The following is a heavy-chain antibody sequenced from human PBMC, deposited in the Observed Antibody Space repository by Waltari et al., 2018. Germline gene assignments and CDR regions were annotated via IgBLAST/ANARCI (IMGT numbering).Heavy chain of an antibody. Sequence: EVQLLESGGGLVQPGESLRSSCTASGFTFNSYSMSWVRQAPGKGLEWVSSISSNGAGTYYANAVKGRFTISRDNSKNTLYLQINSLRAEDTAIYYCVKDRPDWPIDYWGQGTLVTVSS. D-gene: IGHD3-9*01. V-gene: IGHV3-23*01. CDR3: VKDRPDWPIDY. CDR2: ISSNGAGT. CDR1: GFTFNSYS. J-gene: IGHJ4*02.